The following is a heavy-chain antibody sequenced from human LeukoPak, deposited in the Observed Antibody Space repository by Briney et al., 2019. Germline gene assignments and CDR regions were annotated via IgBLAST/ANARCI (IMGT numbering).Heavy chain of an antibody. V-gene: IGHV3-49*03. CDR1: GYTFGGYA. CDR2: ISTKTYAETT. D-gene: IGHD5-24*01. CDR3: SRGLQLPDV. J-gene: IGHJ6*04. Sequence: GGSLRLSCTVSGYTFGGYALTWFRQAPGKGLEWVGFISTKTYAETTEYAASMKVRFTFSTDDSNSIAHQQMNSQKTEDTAVYYCSRGLQLPDVWGKGTTVTVSS.